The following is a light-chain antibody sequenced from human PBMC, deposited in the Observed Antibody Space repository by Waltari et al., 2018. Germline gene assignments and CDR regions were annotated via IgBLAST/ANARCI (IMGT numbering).Light chain of an antibody. Sequence: ETLMTQSPATLSLSPGERATLSCRASQNVNNNVVWYQQKPGQPPRLLIYAASRRATGIPDRFSGSGSGTELSLTISSLEPEDAAVYHCQQNSNWPHATFGGGTKVEIK. V-gene: IGKV3D-15*01. CDR3: QQNSNWPHAT. CDR2: AAS. J-gene: IGKJ4*01. CDR1: QNVNNN.